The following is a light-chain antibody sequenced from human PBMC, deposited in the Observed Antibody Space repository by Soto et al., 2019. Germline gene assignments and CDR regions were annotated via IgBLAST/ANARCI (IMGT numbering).Light chain of an antibody. V-gene: IGKV3-20*01. Sequence: EIVLTQSPGTLSLSPGERATLSCRASQSVSRSYIAWYQQKPGQAPRLLISAASGRATDIPDRFRGSGAGTDFTLTISGLEAEDVAVYYCQQYGSSPVTFGQGTRLEIK. CDR1: QSVSRSY. CDR3: QQYGSSPVT. J-gene: IGKJ5*01. CDR2: AAS.